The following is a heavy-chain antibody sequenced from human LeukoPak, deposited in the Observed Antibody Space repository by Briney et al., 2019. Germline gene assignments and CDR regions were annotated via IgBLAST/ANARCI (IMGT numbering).Heavy chain of an antibody. CDR3: ARDASTYYDILTGYYYPNWFDP. V-gene: IGHV7-4-1*02. D-gene: IGHD3-9*01. CDR2: INTNTGNP. CDR1: GYTFTSYA. Sequence: GASVKVSCKASGYTFTSYAMNWVRQAPGQGLEWMGWINTNTGNPTYAQGFTGRFVFSLDTSVSTAYLQISSLKAEDTAVYYCARDASTYYDILTGYYYPNWFDPWGQGTLVTVSS. J-gene: IGHJ5*02.